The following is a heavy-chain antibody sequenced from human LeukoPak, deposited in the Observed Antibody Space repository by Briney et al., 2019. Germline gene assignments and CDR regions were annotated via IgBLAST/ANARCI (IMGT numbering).Heavy chain of an antibody. CDR1: GGTFSSYA. J-gene: IGHJ4*02. CDR2: IIPIFGTA. CDR3: ARRRGPGSYYSLFDY. D-gene: IGHD3-10*01. Sequence: SVKVSCKASGGTFSSYAISWVRQAPGQGLEWMGGIIPIFGTANYAQKFQGRVTITADESTSTAYMELSSLRSEDTAVYYCARRRGPGSYYSLFDYWGQGTLVTVSS. V-gene: IGHV1-69*01.